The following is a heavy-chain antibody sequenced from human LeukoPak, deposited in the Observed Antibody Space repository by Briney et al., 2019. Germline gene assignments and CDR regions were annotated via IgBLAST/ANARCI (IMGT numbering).Heavy chain of an antibody. CDR2: INAGNGNT. CDR3: ARFNGVCWSFDY. D-gene: IGHD2-8*01. Sequence: ASVKVSCKASGYTFTSYAMHWVRQAPGQRLEWMGWINAGNGNTKYSQKFQGRVTITRDTSTSTAYMELRSLRSDDTAVYYCARFNGVCWSFDYWGQGTLVTVSS. J-gene: IGHJ4*02. V-gene: IGHV1-3*01. CDR1: GYTFTSYA.